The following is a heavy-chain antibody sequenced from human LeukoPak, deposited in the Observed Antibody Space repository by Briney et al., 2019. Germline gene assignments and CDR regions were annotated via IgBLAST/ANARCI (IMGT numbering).Heavy chain of an antibody. Sequence: ASVKVSCKASGYTFTSYGISWVRQAPGQGLEWMGWISAYNGNTNYAQKLQGRVTMTTDTSTSTAYMELRSLRSDDTAVYSCARTIVVVPAAIGNWFDPWGQGTLVTVSS. J-gene: IGHJ5*02. CDR2: ISAYNGNT. CDR1: GYTFTSYG. D-gene: IGHD2-2*02. V-gene: IGHV1-18*01. CDR3: ARTIVVVPAAIGNWFDP.